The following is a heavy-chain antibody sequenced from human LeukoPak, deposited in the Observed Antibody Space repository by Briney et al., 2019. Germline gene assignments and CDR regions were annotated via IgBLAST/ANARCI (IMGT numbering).Heavy chain of an antibody. V-gene: IGHV1-18*01. Sequence: GASVKVSCKASGYTFSSYGVAWVRQAPGQGLEWMGWISAYNGNTNYAQKLQGRVTMTTDTSTSTAYMELRSLRSDDTAVYYCARDLAGDFDYWGQGTLVTVSS. D-gene: IGHD6-19*01. CDR3: ARDLAGDFDY. CDR2: ISAYNGNT. J-gene: IGHJ4*02. CDR1: GYTFSSYG.